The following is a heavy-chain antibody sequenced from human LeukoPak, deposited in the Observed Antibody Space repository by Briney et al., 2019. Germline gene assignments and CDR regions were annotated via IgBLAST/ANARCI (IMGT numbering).Heavy chain of an antibody. CDR1: GGSISTYY. Sequence: SETLSLTCTVSGGSISTYYWSWIRQPPGKGLEWIGYIYYTGSTNYNPSLKSRVTISVDTSENQFSLKLSSVTAADTAVYYCARDDYGFDYWGQGTLVTVSS. V-gene: IGHV4-59*01. J-gene: IGHJ4*02. D-gene: IGHD4-17*01. CDR3: ARDDYGFDY. CDR2: IYYTGST.